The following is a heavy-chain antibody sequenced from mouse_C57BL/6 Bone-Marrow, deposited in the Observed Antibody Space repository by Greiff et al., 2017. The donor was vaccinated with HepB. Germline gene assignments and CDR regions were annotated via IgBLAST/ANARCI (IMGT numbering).Heavy chain of an antibody. J-gene: IGHJ3*01. V-gene: IGHV1-81*01. Sequence: LVESGAELARPGASVKLSCKASGYTFTSYGISWVKQRTGQGLEWIGEIYPRSGNTYYNEKFKGKATLTADKSSSTAYMELRSLTSEDSAVYFCARRGYGPWFAYWGQGTLVTVSA. CDR2: IYPRSGNT. CDR3: ARRGYGPWFAY. CDR1: GYTFTSYG. D-gene: IGHD1-1*01.